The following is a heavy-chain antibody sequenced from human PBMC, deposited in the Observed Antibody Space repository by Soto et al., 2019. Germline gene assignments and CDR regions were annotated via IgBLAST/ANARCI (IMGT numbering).Heavy chain of an antibody. Sequence: QVQLVQSGAEVKKPGSSVKVSCKASGGTLSSYAISWVRQAPGQGLEWRGGIIPIVGTANYAQKFQSRATITANEATSTVYMELSSLISEETPVYYCAGHVPAASYYYRMDDWGQGTTVTVSS. CDR1: GGTLSSYA. CDR3: AGHVPAASYYYRMDD. CDR2: IIPIVGTA. D-gene: IGHD2-2*01. V-gene: IGHV1-69*12. J-gene: IGHJ6*02.